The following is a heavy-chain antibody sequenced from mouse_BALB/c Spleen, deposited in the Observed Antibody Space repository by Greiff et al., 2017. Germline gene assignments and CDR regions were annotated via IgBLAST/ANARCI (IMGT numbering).Heavy chain of an antibody. CDR1: GFTFSSFG. CDR3: ARYYYGSRDYYAMDY. D-gene: IGHD1-1*01. CDR2: ISSGSSTI. J-gene: IGHJ4*01. Sequence: EVMLVESGGGLVQPGGSRKLSCAASGFTFSSFGMHWVRQAPEKGLEWVAYISSGSSTIYYADTVKGRFTISRDNPKNTLFLQMTSLRSEDTAMYYCARYYYGSRDYYAMDYWGQGTSVTVSS. V-gene: IGHV5-17*02.